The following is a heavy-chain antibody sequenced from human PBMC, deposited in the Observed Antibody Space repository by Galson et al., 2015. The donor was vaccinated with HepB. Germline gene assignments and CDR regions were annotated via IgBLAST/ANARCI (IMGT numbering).Heavy chain of an antibody. CDR3: AKFRYYDSSGYLAEYFQH. V-gene: IGHV3-23*01. CDR2: ISGSGGST. J-gene: IGHJ1*01. CDR1: GFTFSSYA. D-gene: IGHD3-22*01. Sequence: SLRLSCAASGFTFSSYAMSWVRQAPGKGLEWVSAISGSGGSTYYADSVKGRFTISRDNSKNTLYPQMNSLRAEDTAVYYCAKFRYYDSSGYLAEYFQHWGQGTLVTVSS.